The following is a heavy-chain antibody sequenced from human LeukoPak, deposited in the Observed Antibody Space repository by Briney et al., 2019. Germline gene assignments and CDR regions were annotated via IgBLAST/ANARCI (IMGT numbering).Heavy chain of an antibody. D-gene: IGHD3-9*01. CDR1: GYTFTDYY. Sequence: ASVKISCKVSGYTFTDYYMHWVQQAPGKGLEWMGLVDPEDGETIYAEKFQGRVTITPHTSTDTAYMELSSLRSEDTAVYYCATVDDILTGYSTTDYWGQGTLVTVSS. V-gene: IGHV1-69-2*01. J-gene: IGHJ4*02. CDR2: VDPEDGET. CDR3: ATVDDILTGYSTTDY.